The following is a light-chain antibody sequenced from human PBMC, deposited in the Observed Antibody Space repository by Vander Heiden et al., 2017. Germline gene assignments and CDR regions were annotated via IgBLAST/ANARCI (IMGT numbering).Light chain of an antibody. J-gene: IGKJ1*01. CDR3: QQYNTWPQT. Sequence: EIVITQAPATLSVSPGERVTLSCRASQSVSSNLAWYQQKRGQAPRLLIYGASTRATGMPARFSGSGSGTEFTLTISSLQSEDFAVYYCQQYNTWPQTFGQGTKVEIK. CDR2: GAS. CDR1: QSVSSN. V-gene: IGKV3-15*01.